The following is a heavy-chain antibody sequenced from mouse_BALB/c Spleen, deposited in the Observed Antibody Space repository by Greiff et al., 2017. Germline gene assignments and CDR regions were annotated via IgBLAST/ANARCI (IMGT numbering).Heavy chain of an antibody. J-gene: IGHJ4*01. Sequence: VHLVESGPGLVAPSQSLSISCTVSGFSLTSYGVHWVRQPPGKGLEWLGVIWAGGSTNYNSALMSRLSINKDNSKSQVFLKMNSLQTDDTAMYYCARDTRYGAMDYWGQGTSVTVSS. CDR3: ARDTRYGAMDY. V-gene: IGHV2-9*02. CDR1: GFSLTSYG. CDR2: IWAGGST. D-gene: IGHD2-14*01.